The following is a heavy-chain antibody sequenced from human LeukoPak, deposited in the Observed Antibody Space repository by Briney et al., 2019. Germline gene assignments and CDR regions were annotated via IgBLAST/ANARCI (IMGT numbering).Heavy chain of an antibody. J-gene: IGHJ4*02. Sequence: ASVKVSCRASGYTFTSYDINWVRQATGQGLEWMGWMNPNSGNTGCAQKFQGRVTMTRNTSISTAYMELSSLRSEDTAMYYCARGLTDSGSYILDYWGQGTLVTVSS. CDR2: MNPNSGNT. V-gene: IGHV1-8*01. CDR3: ARGLTDSGSYILDY. D-gene: IGHD1-26*01. CDR1: GYTFTSYD.